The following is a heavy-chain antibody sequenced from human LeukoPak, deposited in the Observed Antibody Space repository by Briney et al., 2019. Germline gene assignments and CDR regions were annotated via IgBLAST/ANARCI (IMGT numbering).Heavy chain of an antibody. Sequence: SETLSLTCTVSGYSISSGYYWGWIRQPPGKGLEWIGSIYHSGSTYYNPSLKSRVTISVDTSKNQFSLKLSSVTAADTAVYYCARDGEGYYYMDVWGKGTTVTVSS. CDR1: GYSISSGYY. J-gene: IGHJ6*03. V-gene: IGHV4-38-2*02. CDR2: IYHSGST. CDR3: ARDGEGYYYMDV.